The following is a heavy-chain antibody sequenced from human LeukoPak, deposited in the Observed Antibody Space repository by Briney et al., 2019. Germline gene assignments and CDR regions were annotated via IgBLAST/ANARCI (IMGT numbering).Heavy chain of an antibody. J-gene: IGHJ4*02. CDR2: IYSGGST. CDR3: ARDAPWYYGSGSYPPY. D-gene: IGHD3-10*01. CDR1: GFTVSSNY. V-gene: IGHV3-53*04. Sequence: PGGSLRLSCVASGFTVSSNYMSWVRQAPGKGLEWVSVIYSGGSTYYADSVKGRFTISRHNSKNTLYLQMNSLRAEDTAVYYCARDAPWYYGSGSYPPYWGQGTLVTVSS.